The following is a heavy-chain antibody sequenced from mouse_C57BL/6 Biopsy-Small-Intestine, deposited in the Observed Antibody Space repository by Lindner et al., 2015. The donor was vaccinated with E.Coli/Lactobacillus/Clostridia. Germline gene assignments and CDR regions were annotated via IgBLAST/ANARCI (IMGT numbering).Heavy chain of an antibody. J-gene: IGHJ4*01. D-gene: IGHD1-1*01. CDR1: GYTFTSYD. Sequence: VQLQESGPELVKPGASVKLSCKASGYTFTSYDINWVKQRPGQGLEWIGWIYPRDGSTKYNEKFKGKATLTVDTSSSTAYMELHSLTSEDSAVYFCARWNYYGSSHYYAMDYWGQGTSVTVSS. CDR3: ARWNYYGSSHYYAMDY. V-gene: IGHV1-85*01. CDR2: IYPRDGST.